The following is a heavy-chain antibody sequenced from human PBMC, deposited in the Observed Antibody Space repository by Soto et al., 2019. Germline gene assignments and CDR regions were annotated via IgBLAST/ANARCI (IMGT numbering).Heavy chain of an antibody. CDR1: GYTLTELS. V-gene: IGHV1-24*01. D-gene: IGHD3-22*01. CDR3: ATAAPLKVEYSYDSSGYYSA. J-gene: IGHJ5*02. Sequence: ASVKVSCKVSGYTLTELSMHWVRQAPGKGLEWMGGFDPEDGETIYAQKFQGRVTMTEDTSTDTAYMELSSLRSEDTAVYYFATAAPLKVEYSYDSSGYYSAWGQGTLVTVSS. CDR2: FDPEDGET.